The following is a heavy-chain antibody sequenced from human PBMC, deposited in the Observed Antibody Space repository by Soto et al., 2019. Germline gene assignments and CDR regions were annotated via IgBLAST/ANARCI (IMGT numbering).Heavy chain of an antibody. V-gene: IGHV1-2*04. CDR2: INPNSGGT. Sequence: ASVKVSCKASGYTFTGYYMHWVRQGPGQGLEWMGWINPNSGGTNYAQKFQGWVTMTRDTSISTAYMELSRLRSDDTAVYYCARQLDFWSGYSYYYGMDVWGQGTTVTVSS. CDR3: ARQLDFWSGYSYYYGMDV. J-gene: IGHJ6*02. CDR1: GYTFTGYY. D-gene: IGHD3-3*01.